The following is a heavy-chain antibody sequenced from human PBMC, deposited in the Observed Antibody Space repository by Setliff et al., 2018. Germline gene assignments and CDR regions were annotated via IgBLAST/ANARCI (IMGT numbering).Heavy chain of an antibody. D-gene: IGHD3-22*01. Sequence: GGSLRLSCAASGFTFNAYAMSWVRQAPGKGLEWVSAITFGSLSRYYVDSVKGRFTISRDNSKNTLFLEMNSLRTEDTAVYYCAKGQGQYYDSSGYYGRVLDYWGQGTLVTVSS. CDR2: ITFGSLSR. CDR1: GFTFNAYA. CDR3: AKGQGQYYDSSGYYGRVLDY. J-gene: IGHJ4*02. V-gene: IGHV3-23*01.